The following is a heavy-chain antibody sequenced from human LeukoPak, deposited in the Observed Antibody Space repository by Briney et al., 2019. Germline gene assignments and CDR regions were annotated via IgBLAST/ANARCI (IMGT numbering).Heavy chain of an antibody. CDR1: GGSISSSNW. J-gene: IGHJ4*02. V-gene: IGHV4-4*02. D-gene: IGHD5-12*01. CDR3: ARDFRGCDSGGFDY. CDR2: IYHSGST. Sequence: SGTLSLTCAVSGGSISSSNWWSWVRQSPGKGLEWIGEIYHSGSTNYNPSLKSRVTISVDKSKNQFSLKLSSVTAADTAIYYCARDFRGCDSGGFDYWGQGTLVTVSS.